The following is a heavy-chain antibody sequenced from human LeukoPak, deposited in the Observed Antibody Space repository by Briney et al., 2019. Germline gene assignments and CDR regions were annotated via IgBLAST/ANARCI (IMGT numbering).Heavy chain of an antibody. V-gene: IGHV3-21*01. CDR3: ARDRMVRGVLRGPNYYYGMDV. CDR2: ISSSSSYI. J-gene: IGHJ6*02. D-gene: IGHD3-10*01. CDR1: GFTFSSYG. Sequence: GGSLRLSCAASGFTFSSYGMHWVRQAPGKGLEWVSSISSSSSYIYYADSVKGRFTISGDNAKNSLYLQMNSLRAEDTAVYYCARDRMVRGVLRGPNYYYGMDVWGQGTTVTVSS.